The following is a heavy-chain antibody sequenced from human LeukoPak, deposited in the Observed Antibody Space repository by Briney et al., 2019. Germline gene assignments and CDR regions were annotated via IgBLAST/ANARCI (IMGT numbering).Heavy chain of an antibody. CDR3: AREMAVAGSGVIDS. J-gene: IGHJ4*02. CDR1: GYTFTSYD. V-gene: IGHV1-8*03. CDR2: MNPNSGNT. D-gene: IGHD6-19*01. Sequence: ASVKVSCKASGYTFTSYDINWVRQATGQGLEWMGWMNPNSGNTGYAQKFQGRVTITRNTSISTAYMELSSLRSEDTAVYYCAREMAVAGSGVIDSWDQGTLVTVSS.